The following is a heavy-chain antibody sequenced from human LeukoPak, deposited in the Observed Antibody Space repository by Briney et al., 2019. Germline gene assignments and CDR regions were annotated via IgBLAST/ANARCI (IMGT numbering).Heavy chain of an antibody. CDR1: GGSISSSSYY. V-gene: IGHV4-39*07. J-gene: IGHJ5*02. D-gene: IGHD1-26*01. Sequence: SETLSLTCTVSGGSISSSSYYWGWIRQPPGKGLEWIGSIYYSGSTYYNPSLKSRVTISVDTSKNQFSLKLSSVTAADTAVYYCARSGGANNWFDPWGQGTLVTVSS. CDR3: ARSGGANNWFDP. CDR2: IYYSGST.